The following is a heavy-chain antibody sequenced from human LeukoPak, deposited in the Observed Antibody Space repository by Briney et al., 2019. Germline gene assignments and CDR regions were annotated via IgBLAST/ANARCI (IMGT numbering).Heavy chain of an antibody. V-gene: IGHV3-49*04. CDR1: GFTFGDYA. CDR2: IRGKVYGGTP. Sequence: PGGSLRLSCTASGFTFGDYAMSWVRQAPGKGLEWVGFIRGKVYGGTPEYAASVKGRFTISRDDSKHIASLQMKSLKTEDIDVYYCTRAAAAAATTARFDTWGQGTLVTVSS. CDR3: TRAAAAAATTARFDT. J-gene: IGHJ5*02. D-gene: IGHD6-13*01.